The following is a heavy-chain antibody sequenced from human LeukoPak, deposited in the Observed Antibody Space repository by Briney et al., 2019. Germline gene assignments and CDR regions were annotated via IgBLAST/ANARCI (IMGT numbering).Heavy chain of an antibody. V-gene: IGHV1-8*01. CDR2: MSPNSGNT. CDR3: AIWRSNDLWSGSALYSQGPGFDF. D-gene: IGHD3-3*01. Sequence: ASVKVSCKASGYTFTTYDINWVRQSPGQGLEWMGWMSPNSGNTAYAQKFQGRVTMTRNTSIGTAYMEVSGLRSEDTAIYYCAIWRSNDLWSGSALYSQGPGFDFWGQGTLVTVSS. CDR1: GYTFTTYD. J-gene: IGHJ4*02.